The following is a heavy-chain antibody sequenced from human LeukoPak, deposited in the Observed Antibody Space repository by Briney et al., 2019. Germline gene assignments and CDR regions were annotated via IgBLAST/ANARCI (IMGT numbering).Heavy chain of an antibody. J-gene: IGHJ4*02. V-gene: IGHV3-48*03. D-gene: IGHD1-26*01. CDR1: GFTFSSYE. CDR3: AREGRIVGATGYDY. Sequence: GGSLRRSCAASGFTFSSYEMNWVRQAPGKGLEWVSYISSSGSTIYYADSVKGRFTISRDNAKNSLYLQMNSLRAEDTAVYYCAREGRIVGATGYDYWGQGTLVSVSS. CDR2: ISSSGSTI.